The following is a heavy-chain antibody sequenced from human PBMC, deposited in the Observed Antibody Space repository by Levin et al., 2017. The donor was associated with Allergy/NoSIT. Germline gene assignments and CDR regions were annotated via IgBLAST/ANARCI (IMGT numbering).Heavy chain of an antibody. D-gene: IGHD2-2*01. CDR3: ARGLRPEYYFDY. CDR1: GFTFSSYS. CDR2: ISSSSSYI. Sequence: GGSLRLSCAASGFTFSSYSMNWVRQAPGKGLEWVSSISSSSSYIYYADSVKGRFTISRDNAKNSLYLQMNSLRAEDTAVYYCARGLRPEYYFDYWGQGTLVTVSS. V-gene: IGHV3-21*01. J-gene: IGHJ4*02.